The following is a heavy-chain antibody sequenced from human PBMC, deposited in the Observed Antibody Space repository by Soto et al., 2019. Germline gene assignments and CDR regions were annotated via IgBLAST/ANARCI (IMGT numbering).Heavy chain of an antibody. V-gene: IGHV3-21*01. CDR1: EFTFSRVS. CDR2: ISSGSSDT. CDR3: ARVAY. J-gene: IGHJ4*02. Sequence: LRLSCEASEFTFSRVSMNWVRKVPGQGLEWVASISSGSSDTWYADSVKGRFIISRDNAQNSLFLQMNTLRPEDTAMYNCARVAYSGPGTQVTVSS.